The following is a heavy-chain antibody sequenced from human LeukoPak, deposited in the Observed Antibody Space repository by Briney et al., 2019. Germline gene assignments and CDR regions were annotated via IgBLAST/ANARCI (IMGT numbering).Heavy chain of an antibody. V-gene: IGHV1-69*13. J-gene: IGHJ5*02. CDR2: IIPIFGTA. Sequence: GASVKVSCKASGGTFSSYAISWVRQAPGQGLEWMGEIIPIFGTANYAQKFQGRVTITADESTSTAYMELSSLRSEDTAVYYCARGTTVTPYNWFDPWGQGTLVTVSS. CDR3: ARGTTVTPYNWFDP. CDR1: GGTFSSYA. D-gene: IGHD4-17*01.